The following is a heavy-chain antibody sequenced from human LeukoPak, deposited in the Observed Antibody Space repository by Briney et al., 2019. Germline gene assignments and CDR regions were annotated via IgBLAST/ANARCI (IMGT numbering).Heavy chain of an antibody. V-gene: IGHV3-74*01. CDR1: GFTFSSYW. J-gene: IGHJ4*02. Sequence: GGSLRLSCAASGFTFSSYWMHWVRQAPGKRLVWVSRINSDGSSTSYADSVKGRFTISRDNAKNTLYLQMNSLRAEDTAVYYCARVRSGYSHENYFGYWGQGTLVTVSS. D-gene: IGHD5-18*01. CDR3: ARVRSGYSHENYFGY. CDR2: INSDGSST.